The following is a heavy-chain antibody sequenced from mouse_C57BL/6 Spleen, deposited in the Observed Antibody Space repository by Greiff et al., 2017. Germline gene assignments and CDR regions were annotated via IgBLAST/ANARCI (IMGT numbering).Heavy chain of an antibody. Sequence: QVQLKESGAELARPGASVKMSCKASGYTFTSYTMHWVKQRPGQGLEWIGYINPSSGYTKYNQKFKDKATLTADKSSSTAYMQLRSLTSEDSAVYYCARADYGYAMDYGGQGTSVTVSS. CDR3: ARADYGYAMDY. D-gene: IGHD2-4*01. J-gene: IGHJ4*01. V-gene: IGHV1-4*01. CDR1: GYTFTSYT. CDR2: INPSSGYT.